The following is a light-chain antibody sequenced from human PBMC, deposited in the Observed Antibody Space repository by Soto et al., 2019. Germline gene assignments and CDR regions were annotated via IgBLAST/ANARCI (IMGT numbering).Light chain of an antibody. J-gene: IGKJ4*01. CDR2: AAS. Sequence: DIQMTQSPYSVSASVGARVTITCRTSQGISSWLAWYQQKPGKAPRLLIYAASSLQSGVPSRFSGSGSGTDFTLPISCLQPEDVATYSCQPANSFPLTFGEGTKVQIK. CDR3: QPANSFPLT. V-gene: IGKV1-12*01. CDR1: QGISSW.